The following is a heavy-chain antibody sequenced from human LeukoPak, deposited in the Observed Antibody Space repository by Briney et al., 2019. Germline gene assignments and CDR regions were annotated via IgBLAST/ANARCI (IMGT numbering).Heavy chain of an antibody. D-gene: IGHD3/OR15-3a*01. J-gene: IGHJ6*02. CDR1: GFTFSSYA. V-gene: IGHV3-23*01. CDR3: AKGTGYYYYYGMDV. CDR2: ISGSGDST. Sequence: PGGSLRLSCTGSGFTFSSYAMNWVRQAPGKGLEWVSAISGSGDSTYYADSVKGRFTISRDNSKNTLYLQMKSLTAEDTAVYYCAKGTGYYYYYGMDVWGQGTTVTVSS.